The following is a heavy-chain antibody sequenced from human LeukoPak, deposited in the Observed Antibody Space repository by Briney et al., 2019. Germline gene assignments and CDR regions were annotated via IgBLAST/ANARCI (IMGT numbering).Heavy chain of an antibody. V-gene: IGHV4-59*08. CDR1: GGSINSYY. J-gene: IGHJ4*02. D-gene: IGHD2-15*01. Sequence: SETLSLTCTVSGGSINSYYWKWIRQPPGKGLEWIGHIYSSGSTNYNPSLKSRVSISVDTSKNQFSLKLSSVTAADTAVYYCARLGYCSGGRCSADYWGQGTLVTVSS. CDR2: IYSSGST. CDR3: ARLGYCSGGRCSADY.